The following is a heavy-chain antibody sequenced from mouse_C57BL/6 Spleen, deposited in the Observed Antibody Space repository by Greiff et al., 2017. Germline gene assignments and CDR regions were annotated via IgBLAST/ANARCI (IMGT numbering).Heavy chain of an antibody. CDR3: ARSGYDGYWFAY. V-gene: IGHV1-26*01. CDR2: INPNNGGT. CDR1: GYTFTDYY. Sequence: VQLQQSGPELVKPGASVKISCKASGYTFTDYYMNWVKQSHGKSLEWIGDINPNNGGTSYNQKFKGKATLTVDKSSSTAYMELRSLTSEDSAVYYCARSGYDGYWFAYWGQGTLVTVSA. J-gene: IGHJ3*01. D-gene: IGHD2-3*01.